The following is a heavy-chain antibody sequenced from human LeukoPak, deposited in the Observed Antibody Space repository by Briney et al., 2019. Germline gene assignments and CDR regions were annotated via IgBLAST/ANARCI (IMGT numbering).Heavy chain of an antibody. CDR1: GLSFRSYG. J-gene: IGHJ4*02. CDR3: AKCWTSDGVCLNFDH. V-gene: IGHV3-23*01. Sequence: GGSLRPSCEASGLSFRSYGMSWVRQAPGKGLEWVSGISGSGDNTYYTDSVKGRFTISRDNSKNTLYLQMNSLRVEDTAVYYCAKCWTSDGVCLNFDHWGQGALVTVSS. CDR2: ISGSGDNT. D-gene: IGHD2-8*01.